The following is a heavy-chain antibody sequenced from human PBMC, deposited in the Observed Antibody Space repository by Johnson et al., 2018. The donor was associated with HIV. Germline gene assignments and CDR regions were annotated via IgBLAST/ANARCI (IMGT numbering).Heavy chain of an antibody. D-gene: IGHD6-19*01. CDR2: IKSTSDDGTT. Sequence: MQLVESGGGLVEPGGSLRLSCAASGFIFSDAWMNWLRQAPGKGLEWVGRIKSTSDDGTTDYATPVKGRFTISRDDSQDTLYLQMNSLRAEDTAVYYCARKQWLAKISSDAFDFWGQGTMVTVSS. J-gene: IGHJ3*01. V-gene: IGHV3-15*05. CDR3: ARKQWLAKISSDAFDF. CDR1: GFIFSDAW.